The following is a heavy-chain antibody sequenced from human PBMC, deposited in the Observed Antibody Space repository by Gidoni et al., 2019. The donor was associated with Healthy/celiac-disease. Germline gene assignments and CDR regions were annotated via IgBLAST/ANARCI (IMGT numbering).Heavy chain of an antibody. V-gene: IGHV3-11*05. J-gene: IGHJ4*02. CDR1: GFPFSDYY. D-gene: IGHD3-10*01. CDR2: ISSSSSYT. Sequence: QVQLVESGGGLVKPGGSLRLSCAASGFPFSDYYMSWIRQAPGKGLEWVSYISSSSSYTNYADSVKGRFTISRDNAKNSLYLQMNSLRAEDTAVYYCATYGSGSQSYFDYWGQGTLVTVSS. CDR3: ATYGSGSQSYFDY.